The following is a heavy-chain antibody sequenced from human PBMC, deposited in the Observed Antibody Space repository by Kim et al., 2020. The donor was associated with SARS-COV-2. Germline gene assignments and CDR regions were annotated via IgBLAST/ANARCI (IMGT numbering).Heavy chain of an antibody. CDR1: GFTFSNAW. D-gene: IGHD3-22*01. Sequence: GGSLRLSCAASGFTFSNAWMSWVRQAPGKGLEWVGRIKSKTDGGTTDYAAPVKGRFTISRDESKNTLYLQMNSLKTEDTAVYYYTTEYYYDSSGPPYYYYGMEVWGQGTTVTVSS. CDR3: TTEYYYDSSGPPYYYYGMEV. V-gene: IGHV3-15*01. J-gene: IGHJ6*02. CDR2: IKSKTDGGTT.